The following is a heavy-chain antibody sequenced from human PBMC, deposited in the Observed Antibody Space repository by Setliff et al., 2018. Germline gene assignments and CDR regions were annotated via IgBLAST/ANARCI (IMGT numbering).Heavy chain of an antibody. Sequence: SETLSLTCTVSGGSISSHYWSWIRQPPGKGLEWIGSIYYSGSTNYNPSLKSRVTISVDTSKNQFSLKLSSVTAADTAVYYCAREDTAMATYYYGMDVWGQGTTVTV. J-gene: IGHJ6*02. V-gene: IGHV4-59*11. CDR2: IYYSGST. CDR3: AREDTAMATYYYGMDV. CDR1: GGSISSHY. D-gene: IGHD5-18*01.